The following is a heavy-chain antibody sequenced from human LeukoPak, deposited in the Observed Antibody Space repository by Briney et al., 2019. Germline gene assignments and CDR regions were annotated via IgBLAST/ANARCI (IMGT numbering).Heavy chain of an antibody. CDR1: GFTFSAYY. CDR3: ARSSYGSGSYYMSDYYNYMDV. V-gene: IGHV3-11*04. J-gene: IGHJ6*03. CDR2: ISSSVSTI. Sequence: PGGSLRLSCAASGFTFSAYYMSWIPQAPGKGLEWGSYISSSVSTIYYADSVKGRFTISRDNAQNSLYLQMNSLRAEDTAVYYCARSSYGSGSYYMSDYYNYMDVWGKGTTVTVSS. D-gene: IGHD3-10*01.